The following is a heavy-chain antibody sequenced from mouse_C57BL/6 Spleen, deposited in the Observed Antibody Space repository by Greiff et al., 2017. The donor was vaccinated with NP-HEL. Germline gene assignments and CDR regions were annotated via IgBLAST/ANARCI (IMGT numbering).Heavy chain of an antibody. J-gene: IGHJ2*01. D-gene: IGHD2-4*01. V-gene: IGHV1-19*01. CDR3: ARGDYDYDTGFDY. Sequence: EVQLQQSGPVLVKPGASVKMSCKASGYTFTDYYMNWVKQSHGKSLEWIGVINPYNGGTSYNQKFKGKATLTVDKSSSTAYMELNSLTSEDSAVYYCARGDYDYDTGFDYWGQGTTLTVSS. CDR1: GYTFTDYY. CDR2: INPYNGGT.